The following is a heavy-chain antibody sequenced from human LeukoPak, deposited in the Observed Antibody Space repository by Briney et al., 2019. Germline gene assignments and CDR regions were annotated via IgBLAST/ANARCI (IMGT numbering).Heavy chain of an antibody. CDR2: ISVYNGKT. V-gene: IGHV1-18*01. D-gene: IGHD4-23*01. CDR3: ARDLGGTSDFDY. CDR1: GYTFTSYD. J-gene: IGHJ4*02. Sequence: ASVKVSCKASGYTFTSYDISWVRQAPGQGLEWMGWISVYNGKTNYAQKIQDRVTMTTDTSTSTAYMELRSLRSDDTAVYYCARDLGGTSDFDYWGQGTLVTVSS.